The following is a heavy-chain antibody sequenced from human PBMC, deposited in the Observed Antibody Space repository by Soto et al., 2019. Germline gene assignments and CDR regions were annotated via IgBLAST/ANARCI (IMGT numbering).Heavy chain of an antibody. D-gene: IGHD6-13*01. CDR1: GGTFTDYT. V-gene: IGHV1-18*01. CDR3: ARDLAAGNCDY. CDR2: ISAYNGNT. J-gene: IGHJ4*02. Sequence: ASVKVSCKASGGTFTDYTISWVRQAPGQGLEWMGWISAYNGNTNYAQKLQGRVTMTTDTSTSTAYMELRSLRSDDTAVYYCARDLAAGNCDYWGQGTLVTVSS.